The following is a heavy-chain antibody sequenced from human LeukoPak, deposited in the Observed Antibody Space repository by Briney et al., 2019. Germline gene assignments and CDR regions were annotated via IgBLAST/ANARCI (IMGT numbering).Heavy chain of an antibody. CDR2: INPNSGGT. J-gene: IGHJ4*02. CDR1: GYTFTGYY. D-gene: IGHD6-19*01. Sequence: ASVKVSCKASGYTFTGYYMHWVRQAPGQGLEWKGWINPNSGGTNYAQKFQGRVTMTRDTSISTAYMELSRLRSDDTAVYYCARVVFYSSGSKSNRVDYWGQGTLVTVSS. V-gene: IGHV1-2*02. CDR3: ARVVFYSSGSKSNRVDY.